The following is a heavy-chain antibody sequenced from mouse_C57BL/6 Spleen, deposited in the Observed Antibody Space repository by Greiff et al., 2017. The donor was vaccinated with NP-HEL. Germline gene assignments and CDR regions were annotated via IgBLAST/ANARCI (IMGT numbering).Heavy chain of an antibody. D-gene: IGHD2-4*01. J-gene: IGHJ2*01. CDR2: IYPGDGDT. CDR1: GYAFSSYW. CDR3: AREGYDYDIDY. V-gene: IGHV1-80*01. Sequence: QVQLQQSGAELVKPGASVKISCKASGYAFSSYWMNWVKQRPGKGLEWIGQIYPGDGDTNYNGKFKGKATLTADKSSSTAYMQLSSLTSEDSAVYFCAREGYDYDIDYWGQGTTLTVSS.